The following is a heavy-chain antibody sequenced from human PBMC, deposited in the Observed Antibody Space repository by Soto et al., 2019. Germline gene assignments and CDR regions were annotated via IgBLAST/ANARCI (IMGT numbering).Heavy chain of an antibody. J-gene: IGHJ5*02. CDR3: ARDPVKVVVVAVTGCYDP. D-gene: IGHD2-15*01. CDR1: GFSFSSYS. V-gene: IGHV3-48*02. CDR2: ISTSSSTT. Sequence: PGGSLSLSCAASGFSFSSYSMNWVRQAPGKGLEWVSYISTSSSTTYYADSVKGRFTISRDNAKNSLYLQMNSLGDEDTAVYYCARDPVKVVVVAVTGCYDPWGQGTLVTVSS.